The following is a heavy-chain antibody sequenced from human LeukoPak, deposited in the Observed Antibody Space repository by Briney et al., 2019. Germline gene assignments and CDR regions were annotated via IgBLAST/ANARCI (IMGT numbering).Heavy chain of an antibody. D-gene: IGHD2-15*01. Sequence: GGSLRLSCAASGFTVSTTYMSWVRQAPGKGLEWVSAISNNGGYTYYADSVQGRFTISRDNSKSTLCLQMNSLRAEDTAVYYCAKQLGYCSDGSCYFPYWGQGTLVTVSS. CDR1: GFTVSTTY. CDR2: ISNNGGYT. J-gene: IGHJ4*02. CDR3: AKQLGYCSDGSCYFPY. V-gene: IGHV3-23*01.